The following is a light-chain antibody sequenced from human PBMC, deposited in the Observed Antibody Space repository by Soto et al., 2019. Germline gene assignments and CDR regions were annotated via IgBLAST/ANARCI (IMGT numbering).Light chain of an antibody. Sequence: QSALTQPASVSGSPGQSITISWTGTSSDVGGYNSVSWYQQHPGKAPKLIIYEISNRPSGVSTRFSGSKSGNTASLTISGLQAEDEAYYYCSSYTSSVTDVFGTGTKLTVL. CDR2: EIS. CDR3: SSYTSSVTDV. J-gene: IGLJ1*01. CDR1: SSDVGGYNS. V-gene: IGLV2-14*03.